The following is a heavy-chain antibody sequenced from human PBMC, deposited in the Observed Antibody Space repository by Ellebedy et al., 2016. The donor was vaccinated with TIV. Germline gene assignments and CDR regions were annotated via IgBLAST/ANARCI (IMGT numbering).Heavy chain of an antibody. CDR2: INAGNGNT. Sequence: ASVKVSXXASGGTFSSYAMHWVRQAPGQRLEWMGWINAGNGNTKYSQKFQGRVTITRDTSASTAYMELSSLRSEDTAVYYCARDPIQLWLGPAFDIWGQGTMVTVSS. CDR3: ARDPIQLWLGPAFDI. D-gene: IGHD5-18*01. J-gene: IGHJ3*02. V-gene: IGHV1-3*01. CDR1: GGTFSSYA.